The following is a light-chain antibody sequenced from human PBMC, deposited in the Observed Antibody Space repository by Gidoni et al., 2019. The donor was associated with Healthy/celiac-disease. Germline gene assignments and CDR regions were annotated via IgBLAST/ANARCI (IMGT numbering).Light chain of an antibody. CDR2: EGS. Sequence: SALTQPASVSGSTGQSITISCTGTSSDVGSYNLVSWYQQQPGKAPKLMIYEGSKRPSGVSNRCSGSKSGNTASLTISGLQAEDEADYYCCSYAGSSTFYVFGTGTKVT. V-gene: IGLV2-23*01. CDR1: SSDVGSYNL. J-gene: IGLJ1*01. CDR3: CSYAGSSTFYV.